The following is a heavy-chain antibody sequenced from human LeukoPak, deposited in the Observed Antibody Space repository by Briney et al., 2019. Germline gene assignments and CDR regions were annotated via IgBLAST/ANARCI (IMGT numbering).Heavy chain of an antibody. D-gene: IGHD2-2*01. V-gene: IGHV3-30*18. CDR1: GFTFSSYG. J-gene: IGHJ6*02. CDR2: ISYDGSNK. CDR3: AKGLEDIVVVPAAMQGHYYYGMDV. Sequence: GGSLRLSCAASGFTFSSYGMHWVRRAPGKGLEWVAVISYDGSNKYYADSVKGRFTISRDNSKNTLYLQMNSLRAEDTAVYYCAKGLEDIVVVPAAMQGHYYYGMDVWGQGTTVTVSS.